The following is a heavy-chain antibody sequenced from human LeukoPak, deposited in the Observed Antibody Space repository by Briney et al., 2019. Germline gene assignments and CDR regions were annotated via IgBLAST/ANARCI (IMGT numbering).Heavy chain of an antibody. CDR1: GYTFTSYG. Sequence: ASVKVSCKASGYTFTSYGISWVRPALGQGLEWMGWISAYNGNTDYAQKLQGRVTMTTDTSTSTAYMEVRSLRSDDTAVYYCARSPANRRSLLWDWGQGSLVTVSS. CDR3: ARSPANRRSLLWD. CDR2: ISAYNGNT. D-gene: IGHD2-15*01. J-gene: IGHJ4*02. V-gene: IGHV1-18*01.